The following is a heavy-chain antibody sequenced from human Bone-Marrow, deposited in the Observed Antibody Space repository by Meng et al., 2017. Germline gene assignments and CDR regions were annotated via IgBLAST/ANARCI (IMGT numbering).Heavy chain of an antibody. D-gene: IGHD1-7*01. CDR3: ARGVVRNWNYLP. Sequence: QVQLQQCGAGLLMPSAALSLSCAVYGGSFSGYYWSWIRQPPGKGLEWIGEINHSGSTNYNPSLKSRVTISVDTSKNQFSLKLSSVTAADTAVYYCARGVVRNWNYLPWGQGTLVTVSS. CDR1: GGSFSGYY. J-gene: IGHJ5*02. CDR2: INHSGST. V-gene: IGHV4-34*01.